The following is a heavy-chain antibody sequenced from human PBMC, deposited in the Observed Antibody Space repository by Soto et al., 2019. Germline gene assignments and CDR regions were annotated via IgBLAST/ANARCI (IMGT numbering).Heavy chain of an antibody. CDR3: ASFSSDGSGSYLYYYYGMDV. V-gene: IGHV4-39*01. CDR1: GGSISSSSYY. CDR2: IYYSGST. J-gene: IGHJ6*02. Sequence: PSETLSLTCTVSGGSISSSSYYWGWIRQPPGKGLEWIGSIYYSGSTYYNPSLKSRVTISVDTSKNQFSLKLSSVTAADTTVYYCASFSSDGSGSYLYYYYGMDVWGQGTTVTVSS. D-gene: IGHD3-10*01.